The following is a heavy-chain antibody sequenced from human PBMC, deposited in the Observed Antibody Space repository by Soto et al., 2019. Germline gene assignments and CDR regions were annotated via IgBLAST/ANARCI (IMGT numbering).Heavy chain of an antibody. Sequence: GASVKVSCKASGNTVPNYAIHWVRQAPGQRLEWMGWINGGNGNTYYSEHFQGRVTFTRDTSAGTVYMQLRSLTSEDTAVYYCARDVSGFSGSHYIDYFNYWGQGALVTVSS. CDR2: INGGNGNT. CDR3: ARDVSGFSGSHYIDYFNY. D-gene: IGHD1-26*01. J-gene: IGHJ4*02. V-gene: IGHV1-3*01. CDR1: GNTVPNYA.